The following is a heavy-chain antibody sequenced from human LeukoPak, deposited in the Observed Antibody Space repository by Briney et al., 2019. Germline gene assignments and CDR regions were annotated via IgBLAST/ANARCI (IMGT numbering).Heavy chain of an antibody. D-gene: IGHD2/OR15-2a*01. Sequence: GGSLRLSCAASGFTFSSYWMSWVRQAPGKGLEWVANIKQDGSEKYYVDSVKGRLTISRDNAKNSLYLQMNSLRAEGTAVYYCARILLYHGLWYFDLWGRGTLVTVSS. CDR1: GFTFSSYW. CDR2: IKQDGSEK. V-gene: IGHV3-7*01. J-gene: IGHJ2*01. CDR3: ARILLYHGLWYFDL.